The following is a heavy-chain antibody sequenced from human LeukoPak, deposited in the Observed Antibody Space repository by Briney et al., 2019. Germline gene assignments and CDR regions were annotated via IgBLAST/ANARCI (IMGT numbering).Heavy chain of an antibody. CDR1: GFTFSSYG. CDR3: AKDTLDY. V-gene: IGHV3-30*18. Sequence: PGGSLRLSCAASGFTFSSYGMHWVRQAPGKGLEWVAVISYDGSNKYYADSVKGRFTISRDNSKNTLYLQMNSLRAEDTAVYYCAKDTLDYWGQGTLVTVSS. CDR2: ISYDGSNK. J-gene: IGHJ4*02.